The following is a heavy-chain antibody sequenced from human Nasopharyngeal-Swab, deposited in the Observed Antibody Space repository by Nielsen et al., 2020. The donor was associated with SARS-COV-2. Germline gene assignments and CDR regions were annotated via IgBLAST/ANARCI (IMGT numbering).Heavy chain of an antibody. CDR1: GFTVSSNY. J-gene: IGHJ4*02. Sequence: GGSLRLSCAASGFTVSSNYMSWVRQAPGKGLEWVSVIYSGGSTYYADSVKGRFTISSDNSKNTLYLQMNSLRAEDTAVYYCARAGTYYDILTGYYKGGIDYWGQGTLVTVSS. CDR2: IYSGGST. D-gene: IGHD3-9*01. CDR3: ARAGTYYDILTGYYKGGIDY. V-gene: IGHV3-66*01.